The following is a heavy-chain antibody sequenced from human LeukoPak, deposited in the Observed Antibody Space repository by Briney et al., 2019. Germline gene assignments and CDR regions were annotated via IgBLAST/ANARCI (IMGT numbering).Heavy chain of an antibody. Sequence: ASVKVSCKASGYTFTSYAMHWVRQAPGQRFEWMGWINAGNGNTKYSQKFQGRVTITRDTSASTAYMELSSLRSEDTAVYYCARVIMRWEQAFDYWGQGTLVTVSS. CDR3: ARVIMRWEQAFDY. CDR1: GYTFTSYA. D-gene: IGHD1-26*01. CDR2: INAGNGNT. J-gene: IGHJ4*02. V-gene: IGHV1-3*01.